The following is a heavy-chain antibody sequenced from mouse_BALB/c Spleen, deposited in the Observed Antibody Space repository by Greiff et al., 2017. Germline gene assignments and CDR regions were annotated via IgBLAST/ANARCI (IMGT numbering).Heavy chain of an antibody. V-gene: IGHV5-17*02. J-gene: IGHJ3*01. Sequence: EVNVVESGGGLVQPGGSRKLSCAASGFTFSSFGMHWVRQAPEKGLEWVAYISSGSSTIYYADTVKGRFTISRDNPKNTLFLQMTSLRSEDTAMYYCARSGLRSPWFAYWGQGTLVTVSA. D-gene: IGHD1-1*01. CDR2: ISSGSSTI. CDR3: ARSGLRSPWFAY. CDR1: GFTFSSFG.